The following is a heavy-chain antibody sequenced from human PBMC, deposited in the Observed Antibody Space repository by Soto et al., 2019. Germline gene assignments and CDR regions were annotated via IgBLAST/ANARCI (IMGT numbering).Heavy chain of an antibody. J-gene: IGHJ4*02. V-gene: IGHV4-59*01. CDR2: ISYSGSP. CDR3: ARATGYYTEPDFDY. CDR1: GGSINSYY. D-gene: IGHD3-9*01. Sequence: QVQLQESGPGLVKPSETLSLTCAVSGGSINSYYWSWIRQPPGKGLEWIGYISYSGSPNYNPTLKSRVTISVDISKRQFSLQVSSVTAADTAVYYCARATGYYTEPDFDYWGQGTLVTVSS.